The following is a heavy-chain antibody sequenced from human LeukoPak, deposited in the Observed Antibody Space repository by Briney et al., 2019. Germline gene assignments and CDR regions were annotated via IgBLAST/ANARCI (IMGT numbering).Heavy chain of an antibody. CDR2: IYPDDSDT. CDR1: GYSFSSYW. V-gene: IGHV5-51*01. CDR3: ARPLTTSYDAFNI. Sequence: GESLKISWRGSGYSFSSYWIAWVRQMPGKGLQWMGIIYPDDSDTRYSPSFQGQVTISADKSISTAYLQWSSLKASDTAMYYCARPLTTSYDAFNIWGQGTMVTVSS. J-gene: IGHJ3*02. D-gene: IGHD2/OR15-2a*01.